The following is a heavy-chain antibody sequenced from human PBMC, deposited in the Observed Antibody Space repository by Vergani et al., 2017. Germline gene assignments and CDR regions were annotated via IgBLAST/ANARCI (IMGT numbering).Heavy chain of an antibody. Sequence: EVQLLESGGGLVQPGGSLRLSCAASGFTFSSYAMSWVRQAPGKGLEWVSAISGSGGSTYYADSVKGRFTISIDNSKNTLYLQMNSLRAEDTAVYYCAKDFVGISFHDYWGQGTLVTVSS. CDR3: AKDFVGISFHDY. V-gene: IGHV3-23*01. CDR1: GFTFSSYA. D-gene: IGHD2-21*01. CDR2: ISGSGGST. J-gene: IGHJ4*02.